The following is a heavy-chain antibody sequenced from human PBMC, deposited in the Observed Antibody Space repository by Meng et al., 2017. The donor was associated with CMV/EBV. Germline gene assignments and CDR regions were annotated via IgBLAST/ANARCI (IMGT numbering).Heavy chain of an antibody. CDR3: ARDNRRGGVDY. J-gene: IGHJ4*02. Sequence: QGQLPRWVPGLLEPSVTPSSDCAVDGGSFSGYYWSWIRQPPGKGLEWVGEINHSGSTHYNPSIKSRVTISVDTSKNQFSLKLSSVTAADTAVYYCARDNRRGGVDYWGQGTLVTVSS. D-gene: IGHD3-3*01. CDR1: GGSFSGYY. V-gene: IGHV4-34*01. CDR2: INHSGST.